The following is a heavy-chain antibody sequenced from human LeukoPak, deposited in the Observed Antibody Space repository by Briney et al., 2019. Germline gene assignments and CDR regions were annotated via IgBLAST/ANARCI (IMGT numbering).Heavy chain of an antibody. CDR1: GYTFTSYD. CDR3: ARETMVRGVFAVAY. Sequence: GSSVKVSCKASGYTFTSYDINWVRQATGQGLEWMGWMNPNSGNTGYAQKFQGRVTITRNTSISTAHMELSSLRSEDTAVYYCARETMVRGVFAVAYWGQGTLVTVSS. D-gene: IGHD3-10*01. V-gene: IGHV1-8*03. J-gene: IGHJ4*02. CDR2: MNPNSGNT.